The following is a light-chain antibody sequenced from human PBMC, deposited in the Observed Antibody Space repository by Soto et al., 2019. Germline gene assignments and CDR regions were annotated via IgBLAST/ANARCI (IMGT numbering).Light chain of an antibody. V-gene: IGKV1-39*01. CDR3: QQSYRTPYT. Sequence: DVPMTQSPSSLSASVGDRVTITCRASQNINNYVNWYQQRPGKAPNLLIYAASSLQSGVPSRFGGSGSGTDFTLTISSLQPEDFATYHCQQSYRTPYTFCQGTKLEIK. J-gene: IGKJ2*01. CDR2: AAS. CDR1: QNINNY.